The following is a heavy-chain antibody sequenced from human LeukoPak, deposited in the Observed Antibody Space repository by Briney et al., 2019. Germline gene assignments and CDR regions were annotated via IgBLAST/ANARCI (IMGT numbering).Heavy chain of an antibody. CDR1: GFXFNTYA. V-gene: IGHV3-21*01. J-gene: IGHJ4*02. CDR2: ISSSSSYI. CDR3: ARASGWEAFDY. Sequence: GGSLRLSCAASGFXFNTYAMSWVRQAPGKGLKWVSSISSSSSYIYYADSVKGRSTISRDNAKNSLYLQMNNLRAEDTAVYYCARASGWEAFDYWGQGALVTVSS. D-gene: IGHD3-22*01.